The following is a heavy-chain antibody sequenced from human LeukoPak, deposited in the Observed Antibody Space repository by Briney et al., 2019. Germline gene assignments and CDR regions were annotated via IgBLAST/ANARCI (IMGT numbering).Heavy chain of an antibody. J-gene: IGHJ4*02. Sequence: ASVKVSCKASGYTFTSNDINWVRQATGQGLEWMGWMNPNSGNTGYAQKFQGRVAMTRNTSISTAYMELSSLRSEDTAVYYCARVEYGDYVMSPYYFDYWGQGTLVTVSS. CDR2: MNPNSGNT. CDR3: ARVEYGDYVMSPYYFDY. V-gene: IGHV1-8*01. CDR1: GYTFTSND. D-gene: IGHD4-17*01.